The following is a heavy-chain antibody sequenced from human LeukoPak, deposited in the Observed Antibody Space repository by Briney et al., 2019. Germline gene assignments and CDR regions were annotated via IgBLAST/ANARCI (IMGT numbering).Heavy chain of an antibody. CDR1: GYTFSGYY. Sequence: ASVKVSCKASGYTFSGYYMRWVRQAPGQGLEWMGWINPNSGGTNYAQKFQGRVTMTRDTSISTAYMELSRLRSDDTAVYYCARGYPLSTTAAGTYFQHWGQGTLVTVSS. CDR3: ARGYPLSTTAAGTYFQH. D-gene: IGHD6-13*01. CDR2: INPNSGGT. J-gene: IGHJ1*01. V-gene: IGHV1-2*02.